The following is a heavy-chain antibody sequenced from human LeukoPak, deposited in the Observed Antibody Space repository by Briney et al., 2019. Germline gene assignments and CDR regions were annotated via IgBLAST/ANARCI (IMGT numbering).Heavy chain of an antibody. CDR2: INAGNGNT. D-gene: IGHD5-12*01. CDR1: GYTFTSYY. V-gene: IGHV1-3*01. J-gene: IGHJ4*02. CDR3: ARHVGGYDFDY. Sequence: ASVKVSCKASGYTFTSYYIHWVRQAPGQRLEWMGWINAGNGNTKYSQKFQGRVTITRDTSASTAYMELSSLRSEDTAVYYCARHVGGYDFDYWGQGTLVTVSS.